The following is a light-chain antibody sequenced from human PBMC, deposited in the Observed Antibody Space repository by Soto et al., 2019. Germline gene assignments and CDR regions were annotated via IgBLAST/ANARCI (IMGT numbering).Light chain of an antibody. V-gene: IGKV3-11*01. CDR2: DAS. CDR3: QQRSTWQRVT. J-gene: IGKJ4*01. Sequence: EIVLTQSPGTLSLSPGERAPFACRASQSVSRDLVWYQNKPGQAPRLLIYDASNRATGIPARFSGSGSWTDFTLTISILDPEYFAVYYCQQRSTWQRVTFGGGTNVDIK. CDR1: QSVSRD.